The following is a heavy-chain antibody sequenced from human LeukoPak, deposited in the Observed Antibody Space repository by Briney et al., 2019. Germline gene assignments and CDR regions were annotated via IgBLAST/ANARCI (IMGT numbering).Heavy chain of an antibody. J-gene: IGHJ4*02. CDR3: ARQGSSGRYFDY. D-gene: IGHD6-19*01. Sequence: ASVTVSFTASGYTFTIYGISWVRQAPGQGLEWMGWISAYNGNTNYAQKLQGRVTMTTDTSTSTAYMELRSLRSDDTAVYYCARQGSSGRYFDYWGQGTLVTVSS. CDR2: ISAYNGNT. CDR1: GYTFTIYG. V-gene: IGHV1-18*01.